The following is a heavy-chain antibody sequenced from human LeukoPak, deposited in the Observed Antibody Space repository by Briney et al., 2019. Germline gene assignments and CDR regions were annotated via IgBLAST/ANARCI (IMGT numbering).Heavy chain of an antibody. CDR3: ASRKLGNDY. CDR1: GGSVTDYY. V-gene: IGHV4-59*02. CDR2: NYYTGT. D-gene: IGHD7-27*01. J-gene: IGHJ4*02. Sequence: SETLSLTCTVSGGSVTDYYWSWIRQSPGKGLEWIGYNYYTGTSYNPSLKSRVTISADTSKNQFSLKLISVTAADTAVYYCASRKLGNDYWGQGTLVTVSS.